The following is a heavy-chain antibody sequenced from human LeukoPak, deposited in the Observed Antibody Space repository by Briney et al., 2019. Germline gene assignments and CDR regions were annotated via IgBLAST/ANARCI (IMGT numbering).Heavy chain of an antibody. CDR2: IKKDGSEK. CDR3: ARGPRVGAAGFVSYHYIDV. J-gene: IGHJ6*03. V-gene: IGHV3-7*01. Sequence: GGSLRLSCAASGFTFSRYAMSWVRQAPGKGLEWVANIKKDGSEKYYVDSVKGRFTISRDNSKNTLYLQMNSLRAEDTALYYCARGPRVGAAGFVSYHYIDVWGKGTTVTVSS. CDR1: GFTFSRYA. D-gene: IGHD1-26*01.